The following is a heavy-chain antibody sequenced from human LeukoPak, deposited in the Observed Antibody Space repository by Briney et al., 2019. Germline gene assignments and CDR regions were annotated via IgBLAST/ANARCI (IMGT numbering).Heavy chain of an antibody. D-gene: IGHD3-10*01. CDR3: AKEGRRNFGSGSYYEGNFMDV. J-gene: IGHJ6*03. CDR2: ISGSAGST. Sequence: PGGSLRLSCPASGFTLTSYGMSWVRQAPGKGLEWVSGISGSAGSTHYADSVKGRFTISRDDSKNTLYLQMNRLRAEDTAVYYCAKEGRRNFGSGSYYEGNFMDVWGKGTTVTVSS. V-gene: IGHV3-23*01. CDR1: GFTLTSYG.